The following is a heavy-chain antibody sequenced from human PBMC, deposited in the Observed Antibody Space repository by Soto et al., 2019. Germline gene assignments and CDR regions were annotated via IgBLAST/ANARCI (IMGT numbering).Heavy chain of an antibody. CDR1: GFTFSSYA. CDR3: ARGGIVGATIDY. Sequence: QVQLVESGGGVVQPGRSLRLSCAASGFTFSSYAMHWVRQAPGKGLEWVAVISYDGSNKYYADSVKGRFTISRDNSKNTLYLQMNSLRAEDTPVYYCARGGIVGATIDYWGQGTLVTVSS. CDR2: ISYDGSNK. J-gene: IGHJ4*02. V-gene: IGHV3-30-3*01. D-gene: IGHD1-26*01.